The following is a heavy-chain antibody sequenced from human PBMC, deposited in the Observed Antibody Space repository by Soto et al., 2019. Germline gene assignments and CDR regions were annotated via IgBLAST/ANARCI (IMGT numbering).Heavy chain of an antibody. CDR1: GFTFSSYW. V-gene: IGHV3-7*01. J-gene: IGHJ4*02. CDR2: IKQDGSEK. CDR3: ASAYYDFWSGYYIPSFFDF. D-gene: IGHD3-3*01. Sequence: HPGGSLRLSCAASGFTFSSYWMSWVRQAPGKGLEWVANIKQDGSEKYYVDSVKGRFTISRDNAKNSLYLQMNSLRAEDTAVYYCASAYYDFWSGYYIPSFFDFWGQGTLVTVSS.